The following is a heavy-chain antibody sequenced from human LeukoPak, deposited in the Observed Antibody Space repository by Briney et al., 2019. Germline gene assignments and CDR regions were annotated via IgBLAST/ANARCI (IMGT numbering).Heavy chain of an antibody. J-gene: IGHJ5*02. CDR3: ARGLSYDFWSGYHTRYNWFDP. CDR1: GGSISSSSYY. Sequence: SETLSLSCTVSGGSISSSSYYWGWIRQPPGKGLEWIGSIYYSGSTYYNPSLKSRVTISVDTSKNQFSLKLSSVTAADTAVYYCARGLSYDFWSGYHTRYNWFDPWGQGTLVTVSS. CDR2: IYYSGST. D-gene: IGHD3-3*01. V-gene: IGHV4-39*07.